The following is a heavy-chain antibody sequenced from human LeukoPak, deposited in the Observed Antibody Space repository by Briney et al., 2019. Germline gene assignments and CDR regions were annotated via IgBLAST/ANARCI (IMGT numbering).Heavy chain of an antibody. Sequence: ASAKVSCKASGYTFTGYYMHWVRQAPGQGLEWMGWINPNSGGTNYAQKFQGRVTMTRDTSISTAYMELSRLRSDDTAVYYCARGISGYGGNEPYWGQGTLVTVSS. CDR1: GYTFTGYY. V-gene: IGHV1-2*02. CDR2: INPNSGGT. D-gene: IGHD5-12*01. J-gene: IGHJ4*02. CDR3: ARGISGYGGNEPY.